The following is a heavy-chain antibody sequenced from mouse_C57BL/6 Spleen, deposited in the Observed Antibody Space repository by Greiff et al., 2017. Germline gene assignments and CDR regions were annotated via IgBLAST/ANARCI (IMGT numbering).Heavy chain of an antibody. Sequence: VQLQQSGAELVRPGTSVKLSCKASGYTFTSYWMHWVKQRPGQGLEWIGVIDPSDSYTNYNQKFKGKATLTVDTSSSTAYMQLSSLTSEDSAVYYCARRREDYAMDYWGQGTSVTVSS. CDR3: ARRREDYAMDY. J-gene: IGHJ4*01. CDR1: GYTFTSYW. CDR2: IDPSDSYT. V-gene: IGHV1-59*01.